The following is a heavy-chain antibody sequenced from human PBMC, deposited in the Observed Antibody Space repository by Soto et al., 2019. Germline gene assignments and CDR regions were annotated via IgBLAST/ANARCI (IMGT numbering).Heavy chain of an antibody. J-gene: IGHJ4*02. CDR2: INHSGST. V-gene: IGHV4-34*01. CDR1: GGSFSGYY. Sequence: QVQLQQWGAGLLKPSETLSLTCAVYGGSFSGYYWSWIRQPPGKGLEWIGEINHSGSTTYNPSLKSRVTIAVDTSKNQFSLKLSSVTAADTAVYYCARGGDCTNGVCFLDYWGQGTLVTVSS. CDR3: ARGGDCTNGVCFLDY. D-gene: IGHD2-8*01.